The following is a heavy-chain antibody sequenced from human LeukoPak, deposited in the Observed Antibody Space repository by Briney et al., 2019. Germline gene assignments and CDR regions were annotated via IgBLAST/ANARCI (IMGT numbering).Heavy chain of an antibody. CDR2: INPNSGGT. CDR3: ARFGRTIFGGVIRGAGY. V-gene: IGHV1-2*02. CDR1: GYTFTGYY. J-gene: IGHJ4*02. Sequence: ASVKVSCKASGYTFTGYYMHWVRQAPGQGLEWMGWINPNSGGTNYAQKFQGRVTMTRDTSISTAYMELSRLRSDDTAVYYCARFGRTIFGGVIRGAGYWGQGTLVTVSS. D-gene: IGHD3-3*01.